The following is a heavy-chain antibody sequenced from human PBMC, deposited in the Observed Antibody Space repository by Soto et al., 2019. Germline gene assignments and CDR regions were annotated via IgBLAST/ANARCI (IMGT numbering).Heavy chain of an antibody. CDR2: IWYDGSNK. V-gene: IGHV3-33*01. Sequence: SSLRLSCEASGFIFSSYGMHWVRQAPGKGLEWVAVIWYDGSNKNYADSVKGRFTITRDNSKNTLYLQMNSLRAEDTAVYYCASSISWGQGTLVTVSS. CDR3: ASSIS. J-gene: IGHJ5*02. CDR1: GFIFSSYG.